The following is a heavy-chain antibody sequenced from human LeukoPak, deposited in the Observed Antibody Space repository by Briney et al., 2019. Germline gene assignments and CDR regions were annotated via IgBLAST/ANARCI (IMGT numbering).Heavy chain of an antibody. CDR3: ARVKQQVVHLVGGMDV. D-gene: IGHD6-13*01. V-gene: IGHV7-4-1*02. J-gene: IGHJ6*02. CDR2: INTNTAHP. CDR1: GYTFTTYA. Sequence: ASVKVSCKVSGYTFTTYAMNWVRQAPGQGLEWMGWINTNTAHPTYARAFTGRFVFSLDTSVRTAYLQISSLEAEDTAVYYCARVKQQVVHLVGGMDVWGQGTTVTVSS.